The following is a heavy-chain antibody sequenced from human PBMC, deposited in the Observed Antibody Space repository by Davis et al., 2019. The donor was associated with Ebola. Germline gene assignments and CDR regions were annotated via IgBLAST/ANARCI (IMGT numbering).Heavy chain of an antibody. D-gene: IGHD6-13*01. CDR3: ARAAAAPLNWFDP. CDR2: IYHSGST. CDR1: GFSVSTKYM. V-gene: IGHV4-4*02. J-gene: IGHJ5*02. Sequence: SCAASGFSVSTKYMNWVRQPPGKGLEWIGEIYHSGSTNYNPSLKSRVTISVDKSKNQFSLKLSSVTAADTAVYYCARAAAAPLNWFDPWGQGALVTVTS.